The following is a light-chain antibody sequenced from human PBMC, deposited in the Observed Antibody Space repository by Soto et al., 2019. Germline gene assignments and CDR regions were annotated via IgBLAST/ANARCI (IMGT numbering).Light chain of an antibody. CDR3: QQYGISPT. J-gene: IGKJ1*01. CDR1: QSVSSSY. V-gene: IGKV3-20*01. CDR2: DVS. Sequence: DIVLTQSPGTLSLSPGERATLSCRASQSVSSSYLAWYQQKPGQAPRLLIYDVSSRATGIPDRFSGSGSGTDFTLTISRLEPVDFAVYYCQQYGISPTFGQGTKVEIK.